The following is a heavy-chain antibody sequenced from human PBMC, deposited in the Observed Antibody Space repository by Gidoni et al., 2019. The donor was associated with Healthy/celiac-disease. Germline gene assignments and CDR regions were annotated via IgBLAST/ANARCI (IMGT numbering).Heavy chain of an antibody. D-gene: IGHD5-12*01. CDR3: AKDSPSGLRVPRWFDP. V-gene: IGHV3-23*01. CDR1: GFTFSSYA. J-gene: IGHJ5*02. Sequence: EVQLLEAGGGLVQPGGSLRLSCAASGFTFSSYAMSWVRQAPGQGLEWVSAISGSRCSTDYADSVKGRFTITRDNSKNTLYLKMNSLRAEDTAVYYCAKDSPSGLRVPRWFDPWGQGTLVTVSS. CDR2: ISGSRCST.